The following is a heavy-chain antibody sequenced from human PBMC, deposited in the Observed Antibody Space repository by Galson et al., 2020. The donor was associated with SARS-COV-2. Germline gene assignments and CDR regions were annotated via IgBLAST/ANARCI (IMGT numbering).Heavy chain of an antibody. V-gene: IGHV3-21*01. J-gene: IGHJ6*02. D-gene: IGHD2-8*02. CDR1: GFTLSLYY. Sequence: GGSLRLSCEASGFTLSLYYMSWVRQATGKGLEWVSSISSSSSYKYYADSVRGRFTISRDTATRSVFLQLNNLRAEDTAVYYCARDMHCPGGVCRFYGLDVWGQGTTVTVSS. CDR3: ARDMHCPGGVCRFYGLDV. CDR2: ISSSSSYK.